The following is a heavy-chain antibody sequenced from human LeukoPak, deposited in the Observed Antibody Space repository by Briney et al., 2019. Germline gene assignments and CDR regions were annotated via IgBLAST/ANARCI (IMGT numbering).Heavy chain of an antibody. D-gene: IGHD3-22*01. Sequence: PGGSLRLSCAASGFTFSTYSMNWARQAPGKGLEWVSYISSSSSTIYYADSVKGRFTISRDNAKNSLYLQMNSLRAEDTAVYYCARGSTYYDSSGQVPFDYWGQGTLVTVSS. CDR3: ARGSTYYDSSGQVPFDY. CDR2: ISSSSSTI. J-gene: IGHJ4*02. V-gene: IGHV3-48*01. CDR1: GFTFSTYS.